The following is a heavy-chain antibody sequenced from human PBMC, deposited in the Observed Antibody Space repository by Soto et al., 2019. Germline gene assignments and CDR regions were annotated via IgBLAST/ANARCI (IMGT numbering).Heavy chain of an antibody. D-gene: IGHD5-12*01. V-gene: IGHV4-39*01. CDR2: IYYSGST. J-gene: IGHJ4*02. Sequence: SETLSLTCTVSGGSISSSSYYWGWIRQPPGKGLEWIGSIYYSGSTYYNPSLKSRVTISVDTSKNQFSLKLSSVTAADTAVYYCAGLEEGYNSVDYWGQGTLVTVLL. CDR1: GGSISSSSYY. CDR3: AGLEEGYNSVDY.